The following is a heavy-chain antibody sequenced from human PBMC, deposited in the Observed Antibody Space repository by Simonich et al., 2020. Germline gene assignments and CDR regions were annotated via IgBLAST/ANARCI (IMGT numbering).Heavy chain of an antibody. V-gene: IGHV3-21*01. CDR3: AGGVYCSSTSCSTYYYYGMDV. CDR2: ISSSSSYK. D-gene: IGHD2-2*01. J-gene: IGHJ6*02. Sequence: EVQLVESGGGLVKPGGSLRLSCAASGFTFSSYSMNWVRQAPGKGLEWVSSISSSSSYKYYADSVKGRFTISRDNAKNSLYLQMNSLGAEDTAVYYCAGGVYCSSTSCSTYYYYGMDVWGQGTTVTVSS. CDR1: GFTFSSYS.